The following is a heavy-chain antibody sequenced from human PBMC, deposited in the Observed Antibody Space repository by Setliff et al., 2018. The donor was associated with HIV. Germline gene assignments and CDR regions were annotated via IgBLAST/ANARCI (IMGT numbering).Heavy chain of an antibody. CDR1: GFTFRSYA. V-gene: IGHV3-30*04. CDR3: ARVFLEWLLYRPDYVMDV. Sequence: GGSLRLSCAASGFTFRSYAMHWVRQAPGKGLEWVADISHDGSIEDYADSVRGRFTISRDNSKNSLYLQMNSLRAEDTAVYYCARVFLEWLLYRPDYVMDVWGQGTTVTVSS. CDR2: ISHDGSIE. J-gene: IGHJ6*02. D-gene: IGHD3-3*01.